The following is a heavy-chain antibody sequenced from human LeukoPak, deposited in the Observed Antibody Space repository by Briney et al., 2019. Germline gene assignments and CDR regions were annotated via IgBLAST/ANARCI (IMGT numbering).Heavy chain of an antibody. J-gene: IGHJ5*02. CDR2: INASGGST. CDR3: ARDALSTVTTNWFDP. Sequence: ASVKVSCKASGYTFTSYYMHWVRQAPGQGLEWMGIINASGGSTSYAQKFQGRVTMTRDTSTSTVYMELSSLRSEDTAVYYCARDALSTVTTNWFDPWGQGTLVTVSS. CDR1: GYTFTSYY. V-gene: IGHV1-46*01. D-gene: IGHD4-17*01.